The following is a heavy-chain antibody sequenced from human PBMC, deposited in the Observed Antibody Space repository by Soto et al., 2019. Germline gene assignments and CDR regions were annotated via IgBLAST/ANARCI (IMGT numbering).Heavy chain of an antibody. J-gene: IGHJ6*02. CDR3: ARAYCSPTSCYHHGGPQYIDFYGMDV. V-gene: IGHV3-48*03. Sequence: GGSLRLSCAASGVTFKTSEVHWVRQAPGKGLEWLSFIRASDNSIYYADSVEGRFTISGDNAKNSVSLQMNSLTVEDTAIYYCARAYCSPTSCYHHGGPQYIDFYGMDVWGQGTAVTVSS. CDR2: IRASDNSI. CDR1: GVTFKTSE. D-gene: IGHD2-2*01.